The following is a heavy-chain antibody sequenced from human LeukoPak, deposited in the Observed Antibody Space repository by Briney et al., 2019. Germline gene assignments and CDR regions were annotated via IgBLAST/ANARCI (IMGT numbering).Heavy chain of an antibody. D-gene: IGHD3-3*01. CDR1: GGSFSGYY. CDR3: ARSDPMVYYDFWSGYPVDNYYGMDV. J-gene: IGHJ6*02. CDR2: INHSGST. Sequence: MTSETLSLTCAVYGGSFSGYYWSWIRQPPGKGLEWIGEINHSGSTNYNPSLKSRVTISVDTSKNQFSLKLSSVTAADTAVYYCARSDPMVYYDFWSGYPVDNYYGMDVWGQGTTVTVSS. V-gene: IGHV4-34*01.